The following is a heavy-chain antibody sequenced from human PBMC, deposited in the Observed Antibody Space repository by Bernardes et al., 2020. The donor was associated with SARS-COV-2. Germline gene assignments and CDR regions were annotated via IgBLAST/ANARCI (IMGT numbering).Heavy chain of an antibody. V-gene: IGHV3-23*01. CDR3: SKNAKYSSSSMEV. J-gene: IGHJ6*02. CDR2: ISAIGGST. Sequence: LRPSCVASGFTFSKNAMTWVRQVPGKGLEWVSAISAIGGSTYYAESVKDRFTISRDNSRNTLYLEMNSLRAEDTAVYYCSKNAKYSSSSMEVWGQGTTVTVS. D-gene: IGHD6-6*01. CDR1: GFTFSKNA.